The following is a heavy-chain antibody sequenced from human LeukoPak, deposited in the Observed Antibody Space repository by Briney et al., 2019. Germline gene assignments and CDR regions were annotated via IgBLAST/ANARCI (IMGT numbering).Heavy chain of an antibody. D-gene: IGHD1-26*01. V-gene: IGHV4-34*01. CDR2: INHSGST. CDR3: ARGRVGATTFRRKYYFDY. Sequence: PSETLSLTCAVYGGSFSGYYWSWIRQPPGKGLEWIGEINHSGSTNYNPSLKSRVTISVDTSKNQFSLKLSSVTAADTAVYYCARGRVGATTFRRKYYFDYWGQGTLVTVSS. J-gene: IGHJ4*02. CDR1: GGSFSGYY.